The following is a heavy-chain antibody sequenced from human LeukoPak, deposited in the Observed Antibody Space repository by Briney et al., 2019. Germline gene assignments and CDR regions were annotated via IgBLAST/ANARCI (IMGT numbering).Heavy chain of an antibody. CDR2: ISYDGSNK. Sequence: SCKASGYTFTSYAMHWVRQAPGKGLEWVAVISYDGSNKYYADSVKGRFTISRDNSKNTLYLQMNSLRAEDTAVYYCARALGELSLDFDYWGQGTLVTVSS. V-gene: IGHV3-30-3*01. J-gene: IGHJ4*02. CDR1: GYTFTSYA. CDR3: ARALGELSLDFDY. D-gene: IGHD3-16*02.